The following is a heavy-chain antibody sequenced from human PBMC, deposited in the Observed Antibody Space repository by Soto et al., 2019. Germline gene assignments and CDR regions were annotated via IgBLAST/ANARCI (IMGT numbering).Heavy chain of an antibody. V-gene: IGHV3-23*01. CDR2: FSGSGGST. CDR3: AKDRGWGGDYGDY. J-gene: IGHJ4*02. D-gene: IGHD4-17*01. Sequence: EVQLLESGGGLVQPGGSLRLSCAASGFTFSSYAMSWVRQAPGKGLEWVSTFSGSGGSTYYADSVKGRFTISRDSSKNTLYLQMNSRRAEDTAVYYCAKDRGWGGDYGDYWGQGTLVTVSS. CDR1: GFTFSSYA.